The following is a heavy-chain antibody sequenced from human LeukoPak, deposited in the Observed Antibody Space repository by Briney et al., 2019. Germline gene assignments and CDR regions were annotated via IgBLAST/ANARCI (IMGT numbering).Heavy chain of an antibody. CDR3: ARVVGLTGYSSTWYSGYYYYMDV. CDR2: IYHTGST. Sequence: SATLSLTCCVSGDSISSRNWWTWDRQTPEKGLEGIGEIYHTGSTNYNPSVESRVTISIDTSKNQFSLKLSSVTAADTAVYYCARVVGLTGYSSTWYSGYYYYMDVWGKGTTVTVSS. V-gene: IGHV4-4*02. J-gene: IGHJ6*03. CDR1: GDSISSRNW. D-gene: IGHD6-13*01.